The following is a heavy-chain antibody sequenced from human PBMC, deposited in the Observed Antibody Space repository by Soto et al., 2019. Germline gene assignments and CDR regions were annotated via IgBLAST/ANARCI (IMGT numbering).Heavy chain of an antibody. D-gene: IGHD3-9*01. V-gene: IGHV3-48*02. CDR2: ISSSGISI. CDR3: ARDRGQSDDTGYPCFVS. J-gene: IGHJ4*02. Sequence: PGGSLRLSCAASGFTFSSHHMNWVRQAPGKGLEGLSFISSSGISIYYADSVKGRFTISRDNARNLVFLQMNSLRDEDTAVYFCARDRGQSDDTGYPCFVSWGQGTLVTVSS. CDR1: GFTFSSHH.